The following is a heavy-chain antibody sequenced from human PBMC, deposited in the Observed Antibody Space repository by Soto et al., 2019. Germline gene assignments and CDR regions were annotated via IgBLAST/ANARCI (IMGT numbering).Heavy chain of an antibody. V-gene: IGHV3-23*01. D-gene: IGHD2-2*01. CDR1: GFTFSTYA. CDR2: IQGRDVTT. Sequence: EVQLLESGGGLVQPGGSLTLSCAASGFTFSTYAMGWVRQAPGKGLEWVSTIQGRDVTTFYADSVRGRFTISRDNSKNTMSLQMNTLRGDDTAVYYCAKETDPRCCYGVDYWGQGALVTVSS. CDR3: AKETDPRCCYGVDY. J-gene: IGHJ4*02.